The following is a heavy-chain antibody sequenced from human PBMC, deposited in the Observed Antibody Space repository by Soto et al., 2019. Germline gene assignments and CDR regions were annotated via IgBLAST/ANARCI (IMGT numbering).Heavy chain of an antibody. V-gene: IGHV3-74*01. CDR2: INSDGSST. CDR3: ARDRVWFGELEAYYYGMDV. Sequence: GGSLRLSCAASGFTFSSYWMHWVRQAPGKGLVWVSRINSDGSSTSYADSVKGRFTISRDKAKNTLYLQMNSLRAEDTAVYYCARDRVWFGELEAYYYGMDVWGQGTTVTVSS. D-gene: IGHD3-10*01. J-gene: IGHJ6*02. CDR1: GFTFSSYW.